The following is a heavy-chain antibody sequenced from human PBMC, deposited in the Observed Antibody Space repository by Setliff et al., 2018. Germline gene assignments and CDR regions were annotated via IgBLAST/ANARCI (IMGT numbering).Heavy chain of an antibody. CDR1: GGSFSYYY. J-gene: IGHJ3*02. D-gene: IGHD2-21*01. V-gene: IGHV4-34*01. Sequence: PSETLSLTCAVSGGSFSYYYWSWVRQSPGRGLEWIGRRGPNGSTNYNPSLKSRVTISVDTSKNQFSLKLSSVTAADTAVYYCARDPTSGALFRAFDIWGQGTMVTVSS. CDR3: ARDPTSGALFRAFDI. CDR2: RGPNGST.